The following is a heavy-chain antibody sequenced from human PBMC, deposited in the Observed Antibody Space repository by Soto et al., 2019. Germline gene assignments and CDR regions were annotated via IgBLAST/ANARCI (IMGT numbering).Heavy chain of an antibody. CDR3: ARGGGYSSGPPWDYFDY. CDR1: GGSISSGGYY. CDR2: IYYSGST. V-gene: IGHV4-31*03. Sequence: QVQLQESGPGLVKPSQTLSLTCTVSGGSISSGGYYWSWIRQHPGKGLEWIGYIYYSGSTYYNPSLKSRVTISVDTSKNQFSLKLSSVTAADTAVYYWARGGGYSSGPPWDYFDYWGQGTLVTVSS. D-gene: IGHD6-19*01. J-gene: IGHJ4*02.